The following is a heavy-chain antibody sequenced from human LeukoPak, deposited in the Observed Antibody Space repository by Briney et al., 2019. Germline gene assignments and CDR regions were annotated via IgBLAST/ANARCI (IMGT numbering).Heavy chain of an antibody. CDR1: GVTFSSYG. CDR2: ISGSSSSI. V-gene: IGHV3-48*01. D-gene: IGHD6-6*01. J-gene: IGHJ4*02. CDR3: ARKNTTSSEDY. Sequence: GGSLRLSCRASGVTFSSYGMNWVRQAPGKGLEWVSFISGSSSSIDYADSVKGRFTVSRDNGKNSLFLHMNSLRAEDTAIHYCARKNTTSSEDYWGQGTLVTVSS.